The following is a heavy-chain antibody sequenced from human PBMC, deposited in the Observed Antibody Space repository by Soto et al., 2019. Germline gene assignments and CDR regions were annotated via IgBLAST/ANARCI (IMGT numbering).Heavy chain of an antibody. D-gene: IGHD3-10*01. CDR3: ARDPTYSADSESPHYFDY. CDR2: VSGSGSTT. V-gene: IGHV3-23*01. CDR1: GFSFTMYA. J-gene: IGHJ4*02. Sequence: EVQLLESGGGLVQSGGSLRLSCAASGFSFTMYAFHWVRQAPGKGLEWVSGVSGSGSTTYYADSVKGRFIISRDNSKNTAFLYMNSLRAEDTAVYYCARDPTYSADSESPHYFDYWGQGTLVTVSS.